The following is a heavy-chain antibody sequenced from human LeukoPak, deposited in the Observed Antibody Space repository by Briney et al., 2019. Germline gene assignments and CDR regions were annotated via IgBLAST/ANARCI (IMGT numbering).Heavy chain of an antibody. CDR3: AKDAVEIVVVVATVWFDP. J-gene: IGHJ5*02. Sequence: GGSLRLSCAASGFTFSSYGMSWVRQAPGKGLEGGSAISGSGGSTYYADSVKGRFTISRDNSKNTLYLQMNSLRAEDTAVYYCAKDAVEIVVVVATVWFDPWGQGTLVTVSS. CDR1: GFTFSSYG. CDR2: ISGSGGST. V-gene: IGHV3-23*01. D-gene: IGHD2-15*01.